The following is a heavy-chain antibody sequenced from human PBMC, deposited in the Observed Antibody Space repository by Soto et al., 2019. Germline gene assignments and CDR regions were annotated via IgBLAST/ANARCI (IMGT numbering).Heavy chain of an antibody. CDR1: GFTFDDYA. CDR3: VKDSTVSGVRQGLDF. J-gene: IGHJ4*02. V-gene: IGHV3-9*01. D-gene: IGHD6-19*01. CDR2: IIWNSAYI. Sequence: PVGSLRLSCAVSGFTFDDYAMHWVRQAPGKGLEWVAGIIWNSAYIVYADSVKGRFTISRDNAKNSLHLQMDSLRAEDTALYYCVKDSTVSGVRQGLDFWGRGTLVTVSS.